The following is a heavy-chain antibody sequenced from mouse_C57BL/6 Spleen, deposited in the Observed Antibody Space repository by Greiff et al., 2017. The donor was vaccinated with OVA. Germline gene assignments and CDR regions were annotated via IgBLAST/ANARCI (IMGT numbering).Heavy chain of an antibody. CDR3: TRGVITTVVATPYFDY. V-gene: IGHV5-9-1*02. J-gene: IGHJ2*01. CDR2: ISSGGDYI. Sequence: VQLKESGEGLVKPGGSLKLSCAASGFTFSSYAMSWVRQTPEKRLEWVAYISSGGDYIYYADTVKGRFTISRDNARNTLYLQMSSLKSEDTAMYYCTRGVITTVVATPYFDYWGQGTTLTVSS. D-gene: IGHD1-1*01. CDR1: GFTFSSYA.